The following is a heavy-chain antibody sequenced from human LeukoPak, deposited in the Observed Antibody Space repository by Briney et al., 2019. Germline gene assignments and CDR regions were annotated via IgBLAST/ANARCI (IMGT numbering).Heavy chain of an antibody. J-gene: IGHJ6*03. CDR2: IYHSGST. CDR1: GGSISSGSYY. D-gene: IGHD1-26*01. CDR3: ARVRGSSGSYEYYHYMDV. V-gene: IGHV4-61*09. Sequence: PSQTLSLTCTVSGGSISSGSYYWSWIRQPAGKGLEWIGEIYHSGSTNYNPSLKSRVTISVDKSKNQFSLKLSSVTAADTAVYYCARVRGSSGSYEYYHYMDVWGKGTTVTVSS.